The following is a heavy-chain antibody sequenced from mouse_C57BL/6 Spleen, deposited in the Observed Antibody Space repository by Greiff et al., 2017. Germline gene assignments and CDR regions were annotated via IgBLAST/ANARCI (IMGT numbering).Heavy chain of an antibody. D-gene: IGHD1-1*01. CDR1: GFNIKDYY. V-gene: IGHV14-2*01. CDR3: AFYYYGSSYNVDY. Sequence: EVQLQQSGAELVKPGASVKLSCTASGFNIKDYYMHWVKQRTEQGLEWIGRIDPEDGETKYAPKFQGKATITADTSSNTAYLQRRSLTSEDTAVYYGAFYYYGSSYNVDYWGQGTTLTVSS. CDR2: IDPEDGET. J-gene: IGHJ2*01.